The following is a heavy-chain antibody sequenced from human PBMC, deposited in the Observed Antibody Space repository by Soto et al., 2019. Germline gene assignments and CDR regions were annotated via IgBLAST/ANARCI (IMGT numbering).Heavy chain of an antibody. D-gene: IGHD2-2*01. J-gene: IGHJ4*02. Sequence: GGSLRLSCAASGFTFSSYSMNWVRQAPGKGLEWVSYISSSSSTIYYADSVKGRFTISRDNAKNSLYLQMNSLRAEDTAVYYCARDTYQLLQSFDYWGQGTLVTVSS. CDR1: GFTFSSYS. V-gene: IGHV3-48*01. CDR2: ISSSSSTI. CDR3: ARDTYQLLQSFDY.